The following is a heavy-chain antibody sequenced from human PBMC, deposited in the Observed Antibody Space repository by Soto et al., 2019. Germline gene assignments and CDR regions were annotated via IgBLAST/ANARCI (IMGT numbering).Heavy chain of an antibody. Sequence: ASVKVSCKASGYTFIGYYMHWVLQAPGQGLEWMGWINPNSGGTNYAQNFQGMVTMTRDTSISTAYVELSRLRSDDTAVYYCARDSHYDILTGYSRNAFNIWGQGTMVTVSS. CDR2: INPNSGGT. V-gene: IGHV1-2*02. D-gene: IGHD3-9*01. J-gene: IGHJ3*02. CDR1: GYTFIGYY. CDR3: ARDSHYDILTGYSRNAFNI.